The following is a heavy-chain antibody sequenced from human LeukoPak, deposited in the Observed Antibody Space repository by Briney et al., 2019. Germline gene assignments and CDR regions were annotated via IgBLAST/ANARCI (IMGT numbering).Heavy chain of an antibody. D-gene: IGHD5-12*01. J-gene: IGHJ4*02. CDR2: FYNSGST. CDR1: GDSISSSSSY. Sequence: KPSETLSLTCTVSGDSISSSSSYWGWIRQPPGKGLEWVGSFYNSGSTYYNPSLKSRVTISVDTSKNQFSLKLTSVTAADTAFYYCARQGVRTTITPSGDYWGQGTLVTVSS. CDR3: ARQGVRTTITPSGDY. V-gene: IGHV4-39*01.